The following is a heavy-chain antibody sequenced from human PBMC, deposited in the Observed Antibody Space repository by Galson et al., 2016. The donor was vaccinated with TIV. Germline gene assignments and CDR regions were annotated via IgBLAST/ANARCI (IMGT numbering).Heavy chain of an antibody. CDR2: IIPIYDTT. CDR1: GVTFYSYA. Sequence: SVKVSCKASGVTFYSYAFTWLRQAPGQGLEWLGGIIPIYDTTIYAQKFQGRVTITADQSTDTAHMELSGLTSDDTAVYYCAADPRAANYYYYALAIWGQGTTVTVSS. CDR3: AADPRAANYYYYALAI. D-gene: IGHD6-25*01. J-gene: IGHJ6*02. V-gene: IGHV1-69*13.